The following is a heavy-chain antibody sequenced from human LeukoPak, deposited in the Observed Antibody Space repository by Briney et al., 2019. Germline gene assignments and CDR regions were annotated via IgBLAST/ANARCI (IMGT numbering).Heavy chain of an antibody. CDR3: ARHPSYTSGWPLDY. J-gene: IGHJ4*02. V-gene: IGHV5-51*01. Sequence: GESLKISCKGSGYSSTSSWIGWVRQMPGKGLDWMGIIYLGDSETRYSPSFQGQVTISADKSINTAYLQWSSLEASDTAMYYCARHPSYTSGWPLDYWGQGTLVIVSS. CDR2: IYLGDSET. CDR1: GYSSTSSW. D-gene: IGHD6-19*01.